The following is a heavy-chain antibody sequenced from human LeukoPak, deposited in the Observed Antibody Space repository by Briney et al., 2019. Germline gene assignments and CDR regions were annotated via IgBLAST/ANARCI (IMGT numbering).Heavy chain of an antibody. V-gene: IGHV7-4-1*02. CDR3: ARNNADGEGRFGD. D-gene: IGHD3-10*01. CDR1: GYTFTGYY. Sequence: ASVKVSCEASGYTFTGYYMHWVRQAPGQGLEWMGWINTNTGNPTYAQGFTGRFVFSLDTSVSTAYLQINSLKAEDTAVYYCARNNADGEGRFGDWGQGTLVTVSS. CDR2: INTNTGNP. J-gene: IGHJ4*02.